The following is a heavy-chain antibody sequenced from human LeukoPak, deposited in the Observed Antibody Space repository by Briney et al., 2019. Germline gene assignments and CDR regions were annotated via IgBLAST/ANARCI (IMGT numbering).Heavy chain of an antibody. CDR2: IYYSGST. V-gene: IGHV4-61*08. J-gene: IGHJ4*02. D-gene: IGHD5-12*01. CDR1: GGSISSGGYY. CDR3: AREGRLGYYFDY. Sequence: SETLSLTCTVSGGSISSGGYYWSWIRQPPGKGLEWIGYIYYSGSTNYNPSLKSRVTISVDTSKNQFSLKLSSVTAADTAVYYCAREGRLGYYFDYWGQGTLVTVSS.